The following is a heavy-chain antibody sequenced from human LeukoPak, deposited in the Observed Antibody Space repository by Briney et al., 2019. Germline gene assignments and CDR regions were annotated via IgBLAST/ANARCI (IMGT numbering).Heavy chain of an antibody. CDR2: VYHSGST. V-gene: IGHV4-4*02. Sequence: PSGTLSLTCAVSGDSISNSYWWTWVRQPPGKGLEWIGEVYHSGSTNYNPSLKSRVTMSVDKPNNQSSLRLTSVTAADTAVYYCARQRRLELPDYWGQGTLVTVSS. CDR1: GDSISNSYW. J-gene: IGHJ4*02. CDR3: ARQRRLELPDY. D-gene: IGHD3-16*01.